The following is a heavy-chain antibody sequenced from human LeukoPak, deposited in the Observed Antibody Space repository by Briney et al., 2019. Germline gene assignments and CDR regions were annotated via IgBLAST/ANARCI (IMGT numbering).Heavy chain of an antibody. Sequence: GRSLRLSCAASGFTFSSYGLHWVRQAPGKGLEWVAVISSDGSSKYYADSVKGRFAISRDNSNNTLFLQMNSLRADDTAVYYCARGRDGYNYYFDYWGQGTLVTVSS. J-gene: IGHJ4*02. CDR1: GFTFSSYG. CDR2: ISSDGSSK. CDR3: ARGRDGYNYYFDY. D-gene: IGHD5-24*01. V-gene: IGHV3-30*09.